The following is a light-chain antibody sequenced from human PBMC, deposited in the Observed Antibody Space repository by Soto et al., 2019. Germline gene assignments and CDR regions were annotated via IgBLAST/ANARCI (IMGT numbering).Light chain of an antibody. CDR1: QSVSNN. CDR3: QQYNNWWT. J-gene: IGKJ1*01. Sequence: VMTQSPATLSVSPGERATLSCRASQSVSNNLAWYQKKPGQAPRLLIYGASTRATGIPARFSGSGSGTEFTLTISSLQSEDFAVYYCQQYNNWWTFGQGTRVEIK. CDR2: GAS. V-gene: IGKV3-15*01.